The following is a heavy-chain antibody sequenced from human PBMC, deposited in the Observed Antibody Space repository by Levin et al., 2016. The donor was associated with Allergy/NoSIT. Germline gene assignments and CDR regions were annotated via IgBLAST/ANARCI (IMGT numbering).Heavy chain of an antibody. CDR3: ARLLWDGPDAFDI. D-gene: IGHD2-21*01. Sequence: WIRQPPGKGLEWIGYIYYSGSTNYNPSLKSRVTISVDTSKNQFSLKLSSVTAADTAVYYCARLLWDGPDAFDIWGQGTMVTVSS. J-gene: IGHJ3*02. V-gene: IGHV4-59*08. CDR2: IYYSGST.